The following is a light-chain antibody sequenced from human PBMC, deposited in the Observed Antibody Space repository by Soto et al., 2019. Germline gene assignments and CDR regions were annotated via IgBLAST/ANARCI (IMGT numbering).Light chain of an antibody. CDR2: KDS. J-gene: IGLJ2*01. CDR1: ALPKQY. CDR3: QSADSSGTYVV. V-gene: IGLV3-25*03. Sequence: SYELTQPPSVSVSPGQTARITCSGDALPKQYAYWYQQKPGQAPVLVIYKDSERPSGIPERFSGSSSGTTVTLTISGGQAEDEADYYCQSADSSGTYVVFGGGTKVTVL.